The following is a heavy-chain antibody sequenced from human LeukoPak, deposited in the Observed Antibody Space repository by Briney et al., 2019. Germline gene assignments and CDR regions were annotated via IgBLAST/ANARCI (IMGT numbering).Heavy chain of an antibody. CDR3: ARDGTTLYYGDYADYYFDY. D-gene: IGHD4-17*01. V-gene: IGHV3-21*01. J-gene: IGHJ4*02. CDR1: GFSFSNYN. Sequence: GGSLRLSCAASGFSFSNYNMNWVRQAPGKGLEGVSSISSSSSYIYYADSVKGRFTISRDNAKNSLYLQMNSLRAEDTAVYYCARDGTTLYYGDYADYYFDYWGQGTLVTVSS. CDR2: ISSSSSYI.